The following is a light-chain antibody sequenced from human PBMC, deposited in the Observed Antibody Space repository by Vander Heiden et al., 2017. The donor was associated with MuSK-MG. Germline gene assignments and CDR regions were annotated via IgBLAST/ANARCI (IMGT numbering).Light chain of an antibody. V-gene: IGKV4-1*01. CDR3: QQYDSTPPFT. Sequence: DIVMTQSPDSLAVSLGERATINCKSSQSVLYSSNNKNYLAWYQQKPGQPPKLLIYWASTRESGVPDRFSGSGSGTDFTLTTSSLQAEDVAVYYCQQYDSTPPFTFGHGTKVDIK. J-gene: IGKJ3*01. CDR2: WAS. CDR1: QSVLYSSNNKNY.